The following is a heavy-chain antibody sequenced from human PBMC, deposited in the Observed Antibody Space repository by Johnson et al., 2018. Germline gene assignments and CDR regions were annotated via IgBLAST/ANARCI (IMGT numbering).Heavy chain of an antibody. CDR3: AGNFYDSSGFCFDI. Sequence: QVQLVQSGAEVKKPGASVKVSCKASGYTFTSYDINWVRQATGQGLEWMGWMNPNSGNTGYAQKFQGRVTMTRNTSISTADMELSSLRSEDTAVYYCAGNFYDSSGFCFDIWGQGTMVTVSS. CDR2: MNPNSGNT. V-gene: IGHV1-8*01. CDR1: GYTFTSYD. D-gene: IGHD3-22*01. J-gene: IGHJ3*02.